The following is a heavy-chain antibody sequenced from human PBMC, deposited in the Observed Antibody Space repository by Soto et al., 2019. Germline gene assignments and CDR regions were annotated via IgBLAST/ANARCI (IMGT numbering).Heavy chain of an antibody. CDR2: IIPIFGTA. CDR3: ARDWGIAAAGRNWFDP. D-gene: IGHD6-13*01. V-gene: IGHV1-69*13. Sequence: SVKVSCKASGGTFSSYAISWVRQAPGQGLEWMGGIIPIFGTANYAQKFQGRVTITADESTSTAYMELSSLRSEDTAVYYCARDWGIAAAGRNWFDPWGQGTLVTVYS. J-gene: IGHJ5*02. CDR1: GGTFSSYA.